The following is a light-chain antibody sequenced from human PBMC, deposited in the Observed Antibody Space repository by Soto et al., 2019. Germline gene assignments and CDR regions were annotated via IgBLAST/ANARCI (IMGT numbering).Light chain of an antibody. J-gene: IGKJ2*01. V-gene: IGKV3-11*01. CDR2: DAS. CDR3: RHCPNLPRT. CDR1: QTVGTF. Sequence: EIVLTQSPATLSLSPGERATLSCRASQTVGTFLAWYQQKPGQAPRLVIYDASKRATGIPSRFSGTGSGTGFALTIISTEPEDLPVYCCRHCPNLPRTFGQGTKLDIQ.